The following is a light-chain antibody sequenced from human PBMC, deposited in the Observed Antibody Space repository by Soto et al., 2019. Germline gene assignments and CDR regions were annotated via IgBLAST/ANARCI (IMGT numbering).Light chain of an antibody. CDR1: QSISTY. Sequence: DIQMTQSPSSLSASVGDRVTITCRASQSISTYLNWYQHKAGKAPKLLIYAAATLESGVPSRFTGNASGTHFALTITSLQPEDFASYYGQQSFRVPLTFGGGTKVEIE. CDR2: AAA. CDR3: QQSFRVPLT. J-gene: IGKJ4*01. V-gene: IGKV1-39*01.